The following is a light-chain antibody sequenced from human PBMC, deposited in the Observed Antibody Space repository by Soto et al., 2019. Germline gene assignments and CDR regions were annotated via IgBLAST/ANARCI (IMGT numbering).Light chain of an antibody. J-gene: IGKJ1*01. CDR2: DAS. CDR3: QQYNSYSWT. CDR1: QSISSW. Sequence: DIQMTQSPSTLSASVVDRVTITCLASQSISSWLAWYQQKPGKAPKLLIYDASSLESGVPSRFSGSGSGTEFTLTISSLQPDDFATYYCQQYNSYSWTFGQGTKVDNK. V-gene: IGKV1-5*01.